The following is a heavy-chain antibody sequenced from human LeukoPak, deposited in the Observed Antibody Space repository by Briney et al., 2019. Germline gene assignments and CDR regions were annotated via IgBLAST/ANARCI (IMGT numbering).Heavy chain of an antibody. CDR3: ARKNTTSSEDY. J-gene: IGHJ4*02. V-gene: IGHV3-48*01. CDR1: GFSFSSYS. CDR2: ISGSSSTI. D-gene: IGHD6-6*01. Sequence: PGGSLRLSCAASGFSFSSYSMNWVRQAPGKGLEWVSFISGSSSTIDYADPVKGRFTISRDNGKNSLFLHMNSLRAEDTAVYYCARKNTTSSEDYWGQGTLVTVSS.